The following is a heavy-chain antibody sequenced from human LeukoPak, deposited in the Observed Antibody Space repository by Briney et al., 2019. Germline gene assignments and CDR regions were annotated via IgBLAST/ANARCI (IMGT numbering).Heavy chain of an antibody. CDR3: AKATSRGVVPISMDV. CDR1: GFAFSSSG. J-gene: IGHJ6*03. Sequence: GGSLRLSCVGSGFAFSSSGLDWVRQGPGKGLEWVASISYDGNYAYYTDSVKGRFTISRVNSRTTVSLQMNSLRVEDTAIYFWAKATSRGVVPISMDVWGKETTLTVSS. CDR2: ISYDGNYA. D-gene: IGHD3-10*01. V-gene: IGHV3-30*18.